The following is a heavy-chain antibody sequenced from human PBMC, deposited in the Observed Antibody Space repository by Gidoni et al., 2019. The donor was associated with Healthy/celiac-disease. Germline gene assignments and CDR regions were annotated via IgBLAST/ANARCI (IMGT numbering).Heavy chain of an antibody. D-gene: IGHD3-10*01. V-gene: IGHV3-21*01. CDR1: GFTFSSYS. CDR3: ARDLHPSGYYYGMDV. J-gene: IGHJ6*02. CDR2: ISSSSSYI. Sequence: EVQLVESGGGLVKPGGSLRLSCAASGFTFSSYSMNWVRQAPGKGLEWVSSISSSSSYIYYADSVKGRFTISRDNAKNSLYLQMNSLRAEDTAVYYCARDLHPSGYYYGMDVWGQGTTVTVSS.